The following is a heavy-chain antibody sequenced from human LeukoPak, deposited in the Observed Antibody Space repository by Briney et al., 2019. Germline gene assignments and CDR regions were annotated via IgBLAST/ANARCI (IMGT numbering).Heavy chain of an antibody. D-gene: IGHD4-17*01. CDR3: ARDATTELGTVYMDV. CDR2: ISTSGSSI. CDR1: GFTFSSYE. V-gene: IGHV3-48*03. Sequence: PGGSLRLSCAASGFTFSSYEMNWVRQAPGKGLEWLSHISTSGSSIHYADPVKGRFTISRDNAKNPLYLQMNSLRVEDTVVYYCARDATTELGTVYMDVWGKGTTVTISS. J-gene: IGHJ6*03.